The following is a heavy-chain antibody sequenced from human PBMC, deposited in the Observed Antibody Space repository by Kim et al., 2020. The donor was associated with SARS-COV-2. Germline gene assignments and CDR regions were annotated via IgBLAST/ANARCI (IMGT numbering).Heavy chain of an antibody. CDR2: TRNKGNSYTT. CDR1: GFTFSNHY. J-gene: IGHJ4*01. D-gene: IGHD1-1*01. CDR3: VRGRNWSWGEDYFDY. V-gene: IGHV3-72*01. Sequence: GGSLRLSCAASGFTFSNHYMNWVRQAPGKGLEWVCRTRNKGNSYTTEYAASVKGRFTISRDDSKNSLYLQMNRLKTEDTAVYYCVRGRNWSWGEDYFDYWGHGTPVTVSS.